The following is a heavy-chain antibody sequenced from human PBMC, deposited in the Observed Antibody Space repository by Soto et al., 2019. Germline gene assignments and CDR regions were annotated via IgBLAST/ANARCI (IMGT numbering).Heavy chain of an antibody. V-gene: IGHV2-5*02. Sequence: QVTLEESGPTRVKPTQTLTLTCTFSGFSLATSGVAVGWVRQPPGKALERLALIYWDDDKRYSPSLRSRLTVTKDTSRNQVVLTMTNMDPVDTATYYCAHRVGLQGNWNGGYFDFWGQGALVTVSS. CDR2: IYWDDDK. J-gene: IGHJ4*02. D-gene: IGHD1-1*01. CDR3: AHRVGLQGNWNGGYFDF. CDR1: GFSLATSGVA.